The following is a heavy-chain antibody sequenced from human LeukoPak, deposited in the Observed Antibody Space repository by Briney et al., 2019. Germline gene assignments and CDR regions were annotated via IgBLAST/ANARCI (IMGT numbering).Heavy chain of an antibody. CDR1: GGSISSYY. Sequence: TSETLSLTCTVSGGSISSYYWRWIRQPPGKGLEWIGYIYYSGSTNYNPSLKNRGTISVDTSKNQFSLKLSSVTAADTAVYYCARDGSVAGYFQHWGQGTLVTVSS. D-gene: IGHD6-19*01. CDR2: IYYSGST. V-gene: IGHV4-59*01. CDR3: ARDGSVAGYFQH. J-gene: IGHJ1*01.